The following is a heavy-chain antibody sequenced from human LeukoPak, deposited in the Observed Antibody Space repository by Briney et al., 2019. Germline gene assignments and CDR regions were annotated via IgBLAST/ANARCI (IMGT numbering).Heavy chain of an antibody. CDR1: GFTFSSYA. CDR2: ISGSGGST. D-gene: IGHD3-3*01. CDR3: AKDLRGSITILGVVIPSDAFDI. Sequence: GGSLRLSCAASGFTFSSYAMSWVRQAPGKGLEWVSAISGSGGSTYYADSVKGRFTIPRDNSKNTLYLQMNSLRAEDTAVYYCAKDLRGSITILGVVIPSDAFDIWGQGTMVTVSS. J-gene: IGHJ3*02. V-gene: IGHV3-23*01.